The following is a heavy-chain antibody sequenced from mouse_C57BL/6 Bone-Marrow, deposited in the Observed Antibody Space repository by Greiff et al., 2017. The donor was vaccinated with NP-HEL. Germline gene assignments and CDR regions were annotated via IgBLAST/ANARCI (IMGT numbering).Heavy chain of an antibody. CDR3: VRRDYYGTLDY. CDR2: IRSKSNNYAT. J-gene: IGHJ2*01. Sequence: EVQVVESGGGLVQPKGSLKLSCAASGFSFNTYAMNWVRQAPGKGLEWVARIRSKSNNYATYYADSVKDRFTISRDDSESMLYLQMNNLKTEDTAMYYCVRRDYYGTLDYWGQGTTLTVSS. CDR1: GFSFNTYA. D-gene: IGHD1-1*01. V-gene: IGHV10-1*01.